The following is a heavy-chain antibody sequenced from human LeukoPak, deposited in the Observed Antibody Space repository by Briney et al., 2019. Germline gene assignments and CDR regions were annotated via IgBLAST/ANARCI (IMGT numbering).Heavy chain of an antibody. J-gene: IGHJ3*02. CDR2: IVVGSGNT. CDR1: GFTFSSST. Sequence: SVKVSCKASGFTFSSSTMQWVRQARGQRLEWIGWIVVGSGNTNYAQKFQERVTISRDMSTSTAYMELSSLTSEDTAVFYCAADGTADLFDGSEDPPRDAFEIWGQGTMVTVSS. D-gene: IGHD3-22*01. V-gene: IGHV1-58*02. CDR3: AADGTADLFDGSEDPPRDAFEI.